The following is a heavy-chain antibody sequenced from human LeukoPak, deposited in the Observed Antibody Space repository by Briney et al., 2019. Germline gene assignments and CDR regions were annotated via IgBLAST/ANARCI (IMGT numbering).Heavy chain of an antibody. V-gene: IGHV3-30*02. Sequence: GGSLRLSCAASGFTFSSYGMHWVRQAPGKGLEWVAFIRYDGSNKYYADSVKGRFTISRDNSKNTLYLQMNSLRAEDTAVYYCARDSDIAAAGDAFDIWGQGTMVTVSS. CDR3: ARDSDIAAAGDAFDI. D-gene: IGHD6-13*01. J-gene: IGHJ3*02. CDR2: IRYDGSNK. CDR1: GFTFSSYG.